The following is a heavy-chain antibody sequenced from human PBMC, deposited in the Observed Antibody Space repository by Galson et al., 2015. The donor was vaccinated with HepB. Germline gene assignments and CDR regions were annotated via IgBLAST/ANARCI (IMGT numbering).Heavy chain of an antibody. CDR1: GGTFSSYA. J-gene: IGHJ5*02. CDR3: AAALNIVVVPAARFDP. D-gene: IGHD2-2*01. Sequence: SVKVSCKASGGTFSSYAISWVRQAPGQGLEWMGGIIPIFGTANYAQKFQGRVTITADESTSTAYMELSSLRSEDTAVYYCAAALNIVVVPAARFDPWGQGTLVTVSP. CDR2: IIPIFGTA. V-gene: IGHV1-69*13.